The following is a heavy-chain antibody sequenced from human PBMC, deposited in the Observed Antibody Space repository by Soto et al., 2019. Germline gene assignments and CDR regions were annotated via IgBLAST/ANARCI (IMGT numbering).Heavy chain of an antibody. CDR2: ISSSSSTI. J-gene: IGHJ6*02. V-gene: IGHV3-48*02. CDR1: GFTFSSYS. Sequence: PGGSLRLSCAASGFTFSSYSMNWVRQAPGKGLQWVSYISSSSSTIYYADSVKGRFTISRDNAKNSLYLQMNSLRDEDTAVYYCARDDSGYSYPTSCSRGVDVWGQGTTVTVSS. D-gene: IGHD5-18*01. CDR3: ARDDSGYSYPTSCSRGVDV.